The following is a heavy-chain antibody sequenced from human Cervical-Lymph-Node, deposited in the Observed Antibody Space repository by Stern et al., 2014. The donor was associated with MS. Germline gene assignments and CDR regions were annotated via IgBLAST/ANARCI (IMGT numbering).Heavy chain of an antibody. CDR1: GGSVNSRSYN. CDR2: AYYGGSN. Sequence: QVQLQESGPGLVKPSETLSLTCTVSGGSVNSRSYNWGWIRQTPGKGLEWIGKAYYGGSNYYSPSLNSRGPLSLDTSMNQFSLNLNCVTAADMGVYYCASRLVASSYSDYWGQGTLVTVSS. V-gene: IGHV4-39*01. CDR3: ASRLVASSYSDY. D-gene: IGHD2-21*01. J-gene: IGHJ4*02.